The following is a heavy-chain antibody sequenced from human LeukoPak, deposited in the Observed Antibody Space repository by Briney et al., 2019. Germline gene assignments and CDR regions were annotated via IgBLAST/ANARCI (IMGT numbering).Heavy chain of an antibody. CDR3: ARALAAYCSGGSCYSDYAFDI. Sequence: GASVKVSCKASGYTFTSYAMNWARQAPGQGLEWMGWINTNTGNPTYAQGFTGRFVFSLDTSVSTAYLQISSLKAEDTAVYYCARALAAYCSGGSCYSDYAFDIWGQGTVVTVSS. CDR1: GYTFTSYA. J-gene: IGHJ3*02. D-gene: IGHD2-15*01. CDR2: INTNTGNP. V-gene: IGHV7-4-1*02.